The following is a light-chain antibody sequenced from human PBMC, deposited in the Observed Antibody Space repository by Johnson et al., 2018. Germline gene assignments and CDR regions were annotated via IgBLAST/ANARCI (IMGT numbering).Light chain of an antibody. V-gene: IGLV1-51*02. Sequence: QSVLTQPPSVSAAPGQKVTISCSGSSSNIGNNYVSWYQQLPGTAPKLLIYENNKRPSGIPDRFSGSKSGTSATLGITGLQTGDEADYYCGTWDSSLSAGNVFGTGTKLTLL. CDR1: SSNIGNNY. CDR3: GTWDSSLSAGNV. J-gene: IGLJ1*01. CDR2: ENN.